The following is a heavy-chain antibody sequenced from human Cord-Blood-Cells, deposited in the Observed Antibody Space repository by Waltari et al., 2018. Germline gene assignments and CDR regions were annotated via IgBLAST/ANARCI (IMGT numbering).Heavy chain of an antibody. CDR1: GYTFTGYY. J-gene: IGHJ5*02. CDR3: ASLYSGSYRNWFDP. CDR2: INPNSGGT. V-gene: IGHV1-2*02. D-gene: IGHD1-26*01. Sequence: QVQLVQSGAEAKKPGASVKVSCTASGYTFTGYYMNWVRPAPGQGLEWMGWINPNSGGTNDAQKIQGRVTMTRDTSISTAYMELSRLRSDDTAVYYCASLYSGSYRNWFDPWGQGTLVTVSS.